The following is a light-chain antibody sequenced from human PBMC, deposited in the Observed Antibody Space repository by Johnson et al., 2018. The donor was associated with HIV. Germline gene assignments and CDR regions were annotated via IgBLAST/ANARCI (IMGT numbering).Light chain of an antibody. CDR3: GAWDSSLNAYV. CDR2: DNN. J-gene: IGLJ1*01. V-gene: IGLV1-51*01. CDR1: SSNIGNNY. Sequence: QLVLTQPPSVSAAPGQKVTISCSGSSSNIGNNYVSWYQQLPGTAPKLLIYDNNKRPSGIPDRFFGSKSGTSATLDITGLQTGDEVDYYCGAWDSSLNAYVFGTGTKVTVL.